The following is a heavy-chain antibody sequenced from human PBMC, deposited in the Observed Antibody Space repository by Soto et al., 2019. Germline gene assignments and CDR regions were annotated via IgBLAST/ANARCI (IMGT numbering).Heavy chain of an antibody. CDR3: AKGRTSGWYEWDY. CDR1: GFTFSAYA. J-gene: IGHJ4*02. D-gene: IGHD6-19*01. V-gene: IGHV3-23*01. CDR2: VTSGGDT. Sequence: EVHLLESGGDLVQPGGSLRLSCAASGFTFSAYAMSWVRQAPGKGLEWVSSVTSGGDTYYADSVKGRFTISRDNSKNTLHVQMHSLRAEDTAIYYCAKGRTSGWYEWDYWGQGDRVTVSS.